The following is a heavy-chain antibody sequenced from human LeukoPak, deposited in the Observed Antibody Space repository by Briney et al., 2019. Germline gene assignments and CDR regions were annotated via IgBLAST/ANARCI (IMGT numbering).Heavy chain of an antibody. Sequence: SETLSLTCTVSGGSISSGSYYWNWFRQPAGKGLEWIGRIYSSGSTNYNPSLKSRVALSINTSRSHFSLKLSSVTAADSAMYYCARDFTADSNGYYDFWGQGTLVAVSS. D-gene: IGHD3-22*01. V-gene: IGHV4-61*02. CDR3: ARDFTADSNGYYDF. CDR2: IYSSGST. CDR1: GGSISSGSYY. J-gene: IGHJ4*02.